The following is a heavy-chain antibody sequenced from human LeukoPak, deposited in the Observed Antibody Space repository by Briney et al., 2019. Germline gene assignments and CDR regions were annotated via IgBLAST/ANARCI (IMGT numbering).Heavy chain of an antibody. CDR3: TWMATVVTVDI. V-gene: IGHV3-15*01. CDR2: TIGGNGPA. Sequence: PGGSLRLSCAASGFTFSSYAMHWVRQAPGKGLEWIGRTIGGNGPADYAAPVKGRFTISRDYSKDTMYLHMNSLKTEDTAVYYCTWMATVVTVDIWGQGTLVTVSS. D-gene: IGHD4-23*01. J-gene: IGHJ4*02. CDR1: GFTFSSYA.